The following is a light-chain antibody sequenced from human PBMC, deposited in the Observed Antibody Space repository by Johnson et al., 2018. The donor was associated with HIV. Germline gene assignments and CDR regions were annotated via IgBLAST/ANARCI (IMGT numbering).Light chain of an antibody. J-gene: IGLJ1*01. CDR3: GTWDAGLSVLYV. V-gene: IGLV1-51*02. Sequence: QSVLTQPPSVSAAPGQKVTISCSGSTSNIGNKYVSWYQHLPGTAPKLLIYENNKRPSGIPDRFSGSTSGTTATLVIAGLQPGDEADYYCGTWDAGLSVLYVFGTGTKVTVL. CDR2: ENN. CDR1: TSNIGNKY.